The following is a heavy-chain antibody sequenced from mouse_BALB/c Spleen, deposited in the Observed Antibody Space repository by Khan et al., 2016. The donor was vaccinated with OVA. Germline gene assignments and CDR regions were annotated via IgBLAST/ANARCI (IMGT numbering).Heavy chain of an antibody. Sequence: QVQLQQSGPELVKPGASVKISCKASGYTFTAYDINWVKQRPGQGLEWIGWIYPGDGSTQYNEDFKGKATLTADRSSNTAYMQLSNLTYEHSAVYFCAREGLRGVARDYWGQGTSVSVSS. V-gene: IGHV1S56*01. CDR2: IYPGDGST. CDR1: GYTFTAYD. J-gene: IGHJ4*01. D-gene: IGHD2-4*01. CDR3: AREGLRGVARDY.